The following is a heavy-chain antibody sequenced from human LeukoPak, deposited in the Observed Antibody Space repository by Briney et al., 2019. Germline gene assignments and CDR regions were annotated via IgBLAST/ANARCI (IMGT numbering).Heavy chain of an antibody. Sequence: SETLSLTCTVSGGSISSGSYYWSWIRQPAGKGLEWIGRIYTSGSTNYNPSLKSRVTISVDTSKNQFSLKLSSVTAADTAVYYCARGEDGYNYYYYYMDVWGKGTTVTISS. J-gene: IGHJ6*03. D-gene: IGHD5-24*01. CDR3: ARGEDGYNYYYYYMDV. CDR1: GGSISSGSYY. CDR2: IYTSGST. V-gene: IGHV4-61*02.